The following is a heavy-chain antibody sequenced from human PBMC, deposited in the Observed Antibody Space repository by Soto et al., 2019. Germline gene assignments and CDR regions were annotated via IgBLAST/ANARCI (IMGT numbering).Heavy chain of an antibody. D-gene: IGHD3-10*01. CDR3: AKAEFRGWTYYYGSGSYYNGDSWFDP. J-gene: IGHJ5*02. CDR1: GFTFSSYG. CDR2: ISYDGSNK. Sequence: QVQLVESGGGVVQPGRSLRLSCAASGFTFSSYGMHWVRQAPGKGLAWVAVISYDGSNKYYADSVKGRFTISRDNSKNTLYLQMNSLRAEDTAVYYCAKAEFRGWTYYYGSGSYYNGDSWFDPWGQGTLVTVSS. V-gene: IGHV3-30*18.